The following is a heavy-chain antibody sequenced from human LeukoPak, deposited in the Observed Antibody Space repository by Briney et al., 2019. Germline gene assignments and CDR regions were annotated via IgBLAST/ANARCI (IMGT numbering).Heavy chain of an antibody. D-gene: IGHD3-10*01. CDR1: GGSISSYY. Sequence: SETLSLTCTVSGGSISSYYWSWIRQPPGKGLEWIGYIYYSGSTNYNPSLKSRVTISVDTSKNQFSLKLSSVTAADTAVYYCAPGMVRGVNPDAFDIWGQGTMVTVSS. V-gene: IGHV4-59*12. CDR3: APGMVRGVNPDAFDI. J-gene: IGHJ3*02. CDR2: IYYSGST.